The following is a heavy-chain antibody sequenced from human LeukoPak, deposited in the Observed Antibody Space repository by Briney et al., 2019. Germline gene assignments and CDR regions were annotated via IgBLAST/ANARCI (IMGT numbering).Heavy chain of an antibody. J-gene: IGHJ6*03. Sequence: GGSLRLSCAASGFTFSSYNMNWVRQAPGKGLEWVSYISSSSSTIYYADSAKGRFTISRDNAKNSLYLQMNSLRVEATAVYYCARDRESFAVPSMDVWGKGTTVTVSS. CDR1: GFTFSSYN. D-gene: IGHD4-17*01. CDR2: ISSSSSTI. CDR3: ARDRESFAVPSMDV. V-gene: IGHV3-48*01.